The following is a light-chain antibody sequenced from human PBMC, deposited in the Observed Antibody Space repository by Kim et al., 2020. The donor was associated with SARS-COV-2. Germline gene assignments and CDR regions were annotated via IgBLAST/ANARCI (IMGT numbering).Light chain of an antibody. J-gene: IGKJ4*01. CDR1: QSVSSY. CDR3: QQRSDWPT. CDR2: GAS. V-gene: IGKV3-11*01. Sequence: LSLAPGERATLSCRASQSVSSYLAWYQQKPGQAPRLLIYGASNRATGIPARFSGSGSGTDFTLTISSLEPEDFAVYYCQQRSDWPTFGGGTKLEIK.